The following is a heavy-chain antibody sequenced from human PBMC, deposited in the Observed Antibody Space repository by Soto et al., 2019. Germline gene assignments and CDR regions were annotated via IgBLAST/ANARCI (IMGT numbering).Heavy chain of an antibody. Sequence: QVQLQESGPGLVKPSGTLSLTCAVSGGSISSSNWWSWVRQPPGKGLEWIGEIYHSGSTNYNPSLKSRVTISVDKSKNQFSLKLSSVTAADTAVYYCARAQDIVVVPAAMGPYYGMDVWGQGTTVTVSS. CDR2: IYHSGST. V-gene: IGHV4-4*02. CDR3: ARAQDIVVVPAAMGPYYGMDV. CDR1: GGSISSSNW. D-gene: IGHD2-2*01. J-gene: IGHJ6*02.